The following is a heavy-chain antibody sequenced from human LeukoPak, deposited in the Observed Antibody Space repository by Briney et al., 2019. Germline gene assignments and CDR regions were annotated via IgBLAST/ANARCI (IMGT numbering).Heavy chain of an antibody. V-gene: IGHV3-48*03. Sequence: GGSLRLSCAASGFTFSSYEMNWVRQAPAKGLEWVSYISSSGSTIYYADSVKGRFTISRDNAKNSLYLQMNSLRAEDTAVYYCAREVGYDQIFDYWGQGTLVTVSS. CDR2: ISSSGSTI. D-gene: IGHD5-12*01. CDR1: GFTFSSYE. J-gene: IGHJ4*02. CDR3: AREVGYDQIFDY.